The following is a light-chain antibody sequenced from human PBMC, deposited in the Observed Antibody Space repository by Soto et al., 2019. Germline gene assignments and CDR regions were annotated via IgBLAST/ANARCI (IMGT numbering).Light chain of an antibody. Sequence: QSALTQPASVSGSPGQSITISCNGTSSNVGGYNLVSWYQQHPGKAPKLIIYEVNKRPSGVSNRFSGSKSGNTASLTISGLQAEDEADYYCCSYAGSSTYVFGIGTKVTVL. CDR1: SSNVGGYNL. CDR2: EVN. V-gene: IGLV2-23*02. J-gene: IGLJ1*01. CDR3: CSYAGSSTYV.